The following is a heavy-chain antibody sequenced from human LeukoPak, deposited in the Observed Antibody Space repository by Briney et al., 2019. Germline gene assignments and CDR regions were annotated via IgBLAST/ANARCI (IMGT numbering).Heavy chain of an antibody. D-gene: IGHD3-22*01. CDR3: ARQGWEDYDSSGKRPIYFDC. J-gene: IGHJ4*02. Sequence: SETLSLTCTVSGGSISSSSYYWGWIRQPPGKGLEWIGSIYYSGSTYYNPSLKSRVTISVDTSKNQFSLKLSSVTAAGTAVYYCARQGWEDYDSSGKRPIYFDCWGQGTLVTVSS. CDR2: IYYSGST. CDR1: GGSISSSSYY. V-gene: IGHV4-39*01.